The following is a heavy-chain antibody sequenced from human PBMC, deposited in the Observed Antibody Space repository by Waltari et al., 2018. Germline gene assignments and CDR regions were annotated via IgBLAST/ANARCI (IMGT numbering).Heavy chain of an antibody. J-gene: IGHJ4*02. V-gene: IGHV1-3*01. Sequence: QVQLVQSGAEVKKPGASVKVSCKASGYTFTSYAMHWVRQAPGQRLEWMGWINAGNGNTKYSQKFQGRVTITRDTSASTAYMELSSLRSKDTAVHYCARRLVYYGDYADYWGQGTLVTVSS. CDR3: ARRLVYYGDYADY. CDR1: GYTFTSYA. D-gene: IGHD4-17*01. CDR2: INAGNGNT.